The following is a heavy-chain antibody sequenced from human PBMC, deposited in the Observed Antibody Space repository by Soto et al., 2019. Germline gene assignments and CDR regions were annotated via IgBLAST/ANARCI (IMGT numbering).Heavy chain of an antibody. V-gene: IGHV3-23*01. CDR1: GFTFSSYA. J-gene: IGHJ6*02. CDR2: ISGSGGST. D-gene: IGHD1-26*01. Sequence: GSLRLSCAASGFTFSSYAMSWVRQAPGKGLEWVSAISGSGGSTYYADSVKGRFTISRDNSKNTLYLQMNSLRAEDTAVYYCAKDKSGSYSRYYGMDVWGQGTTVTVSS. CDR3: AKDKSGSYSRYYGMDV.